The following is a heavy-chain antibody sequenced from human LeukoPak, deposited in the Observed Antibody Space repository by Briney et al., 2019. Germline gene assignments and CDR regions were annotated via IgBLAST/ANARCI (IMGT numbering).Heavy chain of an antibody. CDR2: FYPEDGET. CDR1: GYIVTELS. Sequence: ASVKVSCKVSGYIVTELSMHWVRQAPGKGLEWMGSFYPEDGETIYAQMFQGRVTMTEDTSTDTAYMELSSLRSDDTAVYYCARDPPSTGAPGLYGMDVWGQGTTVTVSS. D-gene: IGHD2-2*01. J-gene: IGHJ6*02. CDR3: ARDPPSTGAPGLYGMDV. V-gene: IGHV1-24*01.